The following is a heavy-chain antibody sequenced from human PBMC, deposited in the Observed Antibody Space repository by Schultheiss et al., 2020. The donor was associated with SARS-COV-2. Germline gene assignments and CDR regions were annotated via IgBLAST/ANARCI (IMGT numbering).Heavy chain of an antibody. D-gene: IGHD6-25*01. J-gene: IGHJ4*02. Sequence: SCAASGFTIDDYGMSWVRQAPGKGLEWVSAISGSGGRTYYADSVKGRFTISRDNSKNTLYLQMSSLRAEDTAVYYCAKDDLYSSGLADSWGQGTLVTVSS. CDR3: AKDDLYSSGLADS. CDR1: GFTIDDYG. CDR2: ISGSGGRT. V-gene: IGHV3-23*01.